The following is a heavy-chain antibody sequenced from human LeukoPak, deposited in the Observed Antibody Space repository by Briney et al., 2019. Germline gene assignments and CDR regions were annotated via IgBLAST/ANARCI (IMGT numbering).Heavy chain of an antibody. V-gene: IGHV1-18*01. J-gene: IGHJ6*02. Sequence: ASVKVSCKASGYTFTSYGISWVRQAPGQGLEWMGWISAYNGNTNYAQKLQGRVTMTTDTSTSTAYMELRSLRSDDTAVYYCARDYYDSSGYIYYGMDVWGQGTTVTVSS. CDR3: ARDYYDSSGYIYYGMDV. CDR1: GYTFTSYG. CDR2: ISAYNGNT. D-gene: IGHD3-22*01.